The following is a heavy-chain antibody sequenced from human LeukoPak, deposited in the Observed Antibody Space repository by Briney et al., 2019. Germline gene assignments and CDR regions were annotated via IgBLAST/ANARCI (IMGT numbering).Heavy chain of an antibody. Sequence: SETLSLTCTVSGGSISSGGYYWSWIRQHPGKGLEWIGYIYYSGSTYYNPSLKSRVTILVDTSKNQFSLKLSSVTAADTAVYYCAREPPNDSSGYSPYYYYYGMDVWGQGTTVTVSS. CDR1: GGSISSGGYY. J-gene: IGHJ6*02. D-gene: IGHD3-22*01. CDR2: IYYSGST. V-gene: IGHV4-31*03. CDR3: AREPPNDSSGYSPYYYYYGMDV.